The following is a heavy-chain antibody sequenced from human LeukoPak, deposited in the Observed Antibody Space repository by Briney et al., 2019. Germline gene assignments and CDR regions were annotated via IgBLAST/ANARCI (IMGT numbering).Heavy chain of an antibody. CDR2: VYYTGGT. CDR1: GGSIGNYY. CDR3: ARAGNSFDTGYFFDY. J-gene: IGHJ4*02. Sequence: SETLSLTCTVSGGSIGNYYWTWIRQPPGKGLEWIGYVYYTGGTYYSPSLKSRVTISLDTSKKQFSLKVTSVTAADTAVYYCARAGNSFDTGYFFDYWGQGTRVTVSS. D-gene: IGHD3-9*01. V-gene: IGHV4-59*01.